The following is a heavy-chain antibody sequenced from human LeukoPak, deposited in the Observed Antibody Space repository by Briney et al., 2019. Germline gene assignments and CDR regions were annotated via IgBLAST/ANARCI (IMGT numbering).Heavy chain of an antibody. CDR1: GFTFSDYY. CDR2: ISSSGSTI. Sequence: PGGSPRLSCAASGFTFSDYYMSWIRQAPGKGLEWVSYISSSGSTIYYADSVKGRFTISRDNAKNSLYLQMNSLRAEDTAVYYCAKDRPVIAAAGTYGMDVWGQGTTVTVSS. V-gene: IGHV3-11*01. J-gene: IGHJ6*02. D-gene: IGHD6-13*01. CDR3: AKDRPVIAAAGTYGMDV.